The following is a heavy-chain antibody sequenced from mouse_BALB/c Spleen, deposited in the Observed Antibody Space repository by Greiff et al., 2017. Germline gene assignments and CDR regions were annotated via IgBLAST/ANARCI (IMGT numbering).Heavy chain of an antibody. CDR2: INSNGGST. V-gene: IGHV5-6-3*01. J-gene: IGHJ1*01. CDR1: GFTFSSYG. Sequence: EVQRVESGGGLVQPGGSLKLSCAASGFTFSSYGMSWVRQTPDKRLELVATINSNGGSTYYPDSVKGRFTISRDNAKNTLYLQMSSLKSEDTAMYYCAREGKRYFDGWGAGTTVTVSS. CDR3: AREGKRYFDG.